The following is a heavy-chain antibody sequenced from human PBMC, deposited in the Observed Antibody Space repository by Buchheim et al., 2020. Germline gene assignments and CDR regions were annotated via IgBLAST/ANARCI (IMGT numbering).Heavy chain of an antibody. Sequence: QVQLQQWGAGLLKPSETLSLTCAVYGGSFSGYYWSWIRQPPGKGLEWIGEINHSGSTNYNPSLKSRVTISVDTSKNQFSLKLSSVTAADTAVYYCARGTHYYDSSGYYFDYWGQGTL. CDR2: INHSGST. J-gene: IGHJ4*02. D-gene: IGHD3-22*01. V-gene: IGHV4-34*01. CDR1: GGSFSGYY. CDR3: ARGTHYYDSSGYYFDY.